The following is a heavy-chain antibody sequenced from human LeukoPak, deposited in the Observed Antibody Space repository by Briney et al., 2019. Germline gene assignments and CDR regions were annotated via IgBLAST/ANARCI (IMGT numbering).Heavy chain of an antibody. CDR1: GFTFSSYA. V-gene: IGHV3-23*01. Sequence: GGSLRLSCAASGFTFSSYAMSWVRQAPGKGLEWVSAISGSGGSTYYADSMKGRFTISRDNSKNTLYLQMNSLRAEDTAVYYCAKFSGYSYGLWSWFDPWGQGTLVTVSS. CDR3: AKFSGYSYGLWSWFDP. J-gene: IGHJ5*02. CDR2: ISGSGGST. D-gene: IGHD5-18*01.